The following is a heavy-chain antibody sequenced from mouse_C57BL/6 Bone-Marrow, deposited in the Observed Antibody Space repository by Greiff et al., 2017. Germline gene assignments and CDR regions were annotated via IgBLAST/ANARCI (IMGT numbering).Heavy chain of an antibody. V-gene: IGHV1-84*01. CDR3: ARLWLRRGYFDY. CDR2: IYPGSGNT. D-gene: IGHD2-2*01. Sequence: VQLKQSGQGLEWIGWIYPGSGNTKYNEKFKGKATLTVDTSSSTAYMQLSSLTSEDSAVYFCARLWLRRGYFDYWGQGTTLTVSS. J-gene: IGHJ2*01.